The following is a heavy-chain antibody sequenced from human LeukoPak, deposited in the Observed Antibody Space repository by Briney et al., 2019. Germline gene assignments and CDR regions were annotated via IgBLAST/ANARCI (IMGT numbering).Heavy chain of an antibody. CDR3: AMLLGIAAASGDY. CDR2: TYYRSKWYN. V-gene: IGHV6-1*01. D-gene: IGHD6-13*01. CDR1: GTHVSSNSAV. J-gene: IGHJ4*02. Sequence: PSETLSLTCAISGTHVSSNSAVWNWVRQSPSRGLEWPGRTYYRSKWYNDYAVSVKGRVTIKADTSKNQVSLQLHAVTPADTAVYYCAMLLGIAAASGDYWGQGTLVTVSS.